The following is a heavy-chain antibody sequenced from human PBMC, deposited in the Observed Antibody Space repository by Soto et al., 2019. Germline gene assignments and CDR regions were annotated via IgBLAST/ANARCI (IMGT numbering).Heavy chain of an antibody. V-gene: IGHV5-10-1*01. J-gene: IGHJ6*02. CDR1: GYSFTSYW. D-gene: IGHD2-2*01. CDR3: ASDSSLRCSRTSCYEDYYYGMDV. Sequence: PGESLKISCKGSGYSFTSYWISWVRQIPGKGLEWMGRIDPSDSYTNYSPSFQGHVTISADKSISTAYLQWSSLKASDTAMYYCASDSSLRCSRTSCYEDYYYGMDVWGQGTTVTFSS. CDR2: IDPSDSYT.